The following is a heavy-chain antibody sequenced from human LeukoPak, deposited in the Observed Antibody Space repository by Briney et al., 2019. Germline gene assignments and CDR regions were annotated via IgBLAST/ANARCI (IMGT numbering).Heavy chain of an antibody. CDR2: VYYNGST. CDR1: GASISTNNYY. V-gene: IGHV4-39*02. Sequence: SETLSLTCTVSGASISTNNYYWAWIRQPPGRGLEWLGSVYYNGSTFYNPSLKSRVIISIDASKNPFSLRLNPVTAADTSVYYCAREFAHGWFDPWGQGALVTVSS. CDR3: AREFAHGWFDP. J-gene: IGHJ5*02.